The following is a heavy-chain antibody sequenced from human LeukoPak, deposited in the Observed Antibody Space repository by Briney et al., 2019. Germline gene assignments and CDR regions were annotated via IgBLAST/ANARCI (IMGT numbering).Heavy chain of an antibody. Sequence: WASVKVSCKASGYIFTGYYMHWVRQAPGQGLEWMGWISAYNGNTNYAQKLQGRVTMTTDTSTSTAYMELRSLRSDDTAVYYCATLRGVADDYWGQGTLVTVSS. V-gene: IGHV1-18*04. CDR1: GYIFTGYY. CDR3: ATLRGVADDY. D-gene: IGHD3-10*01. CDR2: ISAYNGNT. J-gene: IGHJ4*02.